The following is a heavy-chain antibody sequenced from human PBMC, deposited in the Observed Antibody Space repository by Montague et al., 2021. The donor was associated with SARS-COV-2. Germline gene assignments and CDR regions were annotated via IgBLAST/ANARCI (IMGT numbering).Heavy chain of an antibody. J-gene: IGHJ3*02. CDR1: GGSFSGYY. CDR2: VNHSGST. D-gene: IGHD3-3*01. CDR3: ARGQVTIFGVLIMLPAAGALDI. V-gene: IGHV4-34*01. Sequence: SETLSLTCAVYGGSFSGYYWNWIRQPPGKGLEWIGEVNHSGSTNYNPSLKSRVTISVDTSKNQFSLKMNSVSAADTAVYYCARGQVTIFGVLIMLPAAGALDIWGRGTMVSVSS.